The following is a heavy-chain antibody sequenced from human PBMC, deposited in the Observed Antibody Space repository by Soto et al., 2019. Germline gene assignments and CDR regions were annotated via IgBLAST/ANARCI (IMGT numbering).Heavy chain of an antibody. CDR3: ARLRYCSSTSCYTPFDI. CDR2: IYPSDSDT. CDR1: GYSFTSYW. Sequence: GESLKISCKGSGYSFTSYWIGWVRQMPGKGLEWMGIIYPSDSDTRYSPSFQGQVTISADKSISTAYLQWSSLKASDTAMYYCARLRYCSSTSCYTPFDIWGQGTMVTVSS. J-gene: IGHJ3*02. V-gene: IGHV5-51*01. D-gene: IGHD2-2*02.